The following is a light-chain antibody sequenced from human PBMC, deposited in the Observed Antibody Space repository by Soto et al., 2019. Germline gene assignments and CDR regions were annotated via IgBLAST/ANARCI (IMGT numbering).Light chain of an antibody. Sequence: EIVMTQSPATLSVSPGERATLSCRASQSVSSNLAWYQQKPGQAPRLLIYVASTRDTGIPARCSGSGSGTEFTLTISSLQSEDFAVYYCQQYNNWPPYTFGQGTKLEIK. CDR2: VAS. V-gene: IGKV3-15*01. CDR3: QQYNNWPPYT. CDR1: QSVSSN. J-gene: IGKJ2*01.